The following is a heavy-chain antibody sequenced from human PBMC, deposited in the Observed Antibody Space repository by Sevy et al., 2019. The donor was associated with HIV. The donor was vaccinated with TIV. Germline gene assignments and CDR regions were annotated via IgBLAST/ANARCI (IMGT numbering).Heavy chain of an antibody. Sequence: GGSLRLSCAASGFSFSNYWMSWVRQAPGKGLEWVANIKRDGSEKYYVASVKGRFTISRDNAKTSLFLQMNSLRGEDTAVYYCARVCSSASCLWGMDVWGQGTTVTVSS. CDR1: GFSFSNYW. V-gene: IGHV3-7*03. CDR3: ARVCSSASCLWGMDV. CDR2: IKRDGSEK. J-gene: IGHJ6*02. D-gene: IGHD2-2*01.